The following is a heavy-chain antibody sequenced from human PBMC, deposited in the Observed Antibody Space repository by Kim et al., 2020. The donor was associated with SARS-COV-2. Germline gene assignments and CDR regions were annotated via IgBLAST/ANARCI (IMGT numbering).Heavy chain of an antibody. CDR3: ARLWFGELLYTGGLDY. J-gene: IGHJ4*02. CDR2: IYYSGST. Sequence: SETLSLTCTVSGGSISSSSYYWGWIRQPPGKGLEWIGSIYYSGSTYYNPSLKSRVTISVDTSKNQFSLKLSSVTAADTAVYYCARLWFGELLYTGGLDYWGQGTLVTVSS. CDR1: GGSISSSSYY. V-gene: IGHV4-39*01. D-gene: IGHD3-10*01.